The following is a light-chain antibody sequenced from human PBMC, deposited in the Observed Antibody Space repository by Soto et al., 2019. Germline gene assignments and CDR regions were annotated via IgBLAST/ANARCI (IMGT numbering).Light chain of an antibody. CDR1: QGVSSSY. V-gene: IGKV3-20*01. Sequence: EIVLTQSPGTLSLSPGERASLSCRASQGVSSSYLAWYQRKPGQAPRLLIYGASSRATGIPDRFSGSGSGTDFTLTISRLEPEDFAVYYCQQYGSSPVTFGQGTKV. CDR2: GAS. J-gene: IGKJ1*01. CDR3: QQYGSSPVT.